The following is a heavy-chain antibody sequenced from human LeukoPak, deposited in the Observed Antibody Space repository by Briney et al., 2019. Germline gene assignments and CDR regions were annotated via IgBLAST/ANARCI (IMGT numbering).Heavy chain of an antibody. J-gene: IGHJ4*02. CDR3: ARIRCGRGQARCYNH. CDR2: VSPGGYT. Sequence: PSETLSLTCAVSGVSVSDYYWSWIRQSPEKGLEWLGEVSPGGYTTYNPSLRSRVIISEDTSENQLSLNVTSVTAADTALYYCARIRCGRGQARCYNHRAQGSLVTVSS. CDR1: GVSVSDYY. V-gene: IGHV4-34*01. D-gene: IGHD2-21*01.